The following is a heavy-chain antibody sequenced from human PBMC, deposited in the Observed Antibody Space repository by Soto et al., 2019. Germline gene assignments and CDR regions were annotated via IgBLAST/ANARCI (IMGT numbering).Heavy chain of an antibody. D-gene: IGHD5-12*01. CDR1: GYTFTSNW. CDR3: ARGSGYHNY. V-gene: IGHV5-51*01. CDR2: IYPSDSDT. J-gene: IGHJ4*02. Sequence: GESLKISCKVSGYTFTSNWIAWVRQMPGKGLERMGIIYPSDSDTRYSPSFQGQVTISVDKSIRTAYLQWSSLKASDTAMYYCARGSGYHNYWGQGTLVTVS.